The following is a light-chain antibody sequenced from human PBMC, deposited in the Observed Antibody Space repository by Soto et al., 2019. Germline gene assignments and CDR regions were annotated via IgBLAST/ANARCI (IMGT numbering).Light chain of an antibody. V-gene: IGLV4-69*01. Sequence: QPVLTQSPSASASLGASVKLTCTLSSGHSSYAIAWHQQQPEKGPRYLMKLNSDGSHRKGDGIPDRFSGSSSGAERYLTISSLQSEDEADYYCKTWGAGFVLFGGGTKLTVL. CDR3: KTWGAGFVL. CDR1: SGHSSYA. J-gene: IGLJ2*01. CDR2: LNSDGSH.